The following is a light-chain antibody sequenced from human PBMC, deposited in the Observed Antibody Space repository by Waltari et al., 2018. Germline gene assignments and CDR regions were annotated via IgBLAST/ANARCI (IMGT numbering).Light chain of an antibody. J-gene: IGLJ2*01. V-gene: IGLV3-19*01. CDR1: SLRRYY. Sequence: SSELTQDPTVSVAMGQTVRITCQGDSLRRYYASSYQQRPGQAPILVFSGNNNRPSGVPDRFSGSSSDNTAVLTITGAQAEDEASYYCHSRDASGVGGSFGGGTKLTVL. CDR3: HSRDASGVGGS. CDR2: GNN.